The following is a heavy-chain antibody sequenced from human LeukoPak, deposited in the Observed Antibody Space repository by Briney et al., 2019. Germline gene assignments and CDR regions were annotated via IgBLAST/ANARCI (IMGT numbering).Heavy chain of an antibody. Sequence: SETLSLTCTVSGASISSYSWSWIRQPPGKGLEWMGYIYYSGSTNYSPSLKSRLTISVDTSKNQFSLNLRSVTAADTAVYYCARHGIGSSGRYFDYWGQGTLVTVSS. CDR3: ARHGIGSSGRYFDY. J-gene: IGHJ4*02. V-gene: IGHV4-59*08. D-gene: IGHD6-19*01. CDR2: IYYSGST. CDR1: GASISSYS.